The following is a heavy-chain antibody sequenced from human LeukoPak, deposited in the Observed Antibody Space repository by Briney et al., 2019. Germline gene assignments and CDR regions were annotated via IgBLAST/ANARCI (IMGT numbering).Heavy chain of an antibody. Sequence: KPSETLSLTCAVYGGSFSGYYWSWIRQPPGKGLEWIGETNHSGSTNYNPSLKSRVTISVDTSKNQFSLKLSSVTAADTAVYYCARGTLLVVVAAVLYWFDPWGQGTLVTVSS. D-gene: IGHD2-15*01. CDR2: TNHSGST. J-gene: IGHJ5*02. V-gene: IGHV4-34*01. CDR1: GGSFSGYY. CDR3: ARGTLLVVVAAVLYWFDP.